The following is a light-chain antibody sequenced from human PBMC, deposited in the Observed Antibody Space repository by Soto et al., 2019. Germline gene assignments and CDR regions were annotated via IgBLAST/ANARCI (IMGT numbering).Light chain of an antibody. J-gene: IGLJ1*01. V-gene: IGLV2-14*01. Sequence: QSALTQPASVSGSPRQPITISCTGTSSDVGGYKYVSWYQQHPGKAPKLMIFEVSNRPSRVSNRFSGSKSGNPASLIISGLQAADEADYFCRSYTSSSTLVFGTGSKLTVL. CDR3: RSYTSSSTLV. CDR1: SSDVGGYKY. CDR2: EVS.